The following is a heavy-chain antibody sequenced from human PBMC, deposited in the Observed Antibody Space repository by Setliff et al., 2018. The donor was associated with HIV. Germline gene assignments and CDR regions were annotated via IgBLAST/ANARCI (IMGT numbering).Heavy chain of an antibody. CDR3: VKDVNYRSGSLSDF. Sequence: GGSLRLSCVASGFTFSRCWMSWVRQAPGKGLEWVGNIKQDGSEKYYVDSVQGRFTISRDNSKNTLYLQMDSLRDEDTALYYCVKDVNYRSGSLSDFWGQGTPVTVSS. CDR2: IKQDGSEK. J-gene: IGHJ4*02. CDR1: GFTFSRCW. V-gene: IGHV3-7*01. D-gene: IGHD3-10*01.